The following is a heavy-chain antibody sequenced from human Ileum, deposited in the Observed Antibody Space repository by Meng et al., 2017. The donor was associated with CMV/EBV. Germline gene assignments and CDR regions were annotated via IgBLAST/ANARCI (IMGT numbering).Heavy chain of an antibody. D-gene: IGHD2-21*02. V-gene: IGHV4-31*03. CDR3: ARGPVVSVTSLTNYYYYYGMDV. CDR1: GGSISSGGYY. CDR2: IYYSGST. Sequence: LRLSCTVSGGSISSGGYYWSWIRQHPGKGLEWIGYIYYSGSTYYNPSLKSRVTISVDTSKNQFSLKLSSVTAADTAVYYCARGPVVSVTSLTNYYYYYGMDVWGQGTTVTVSS. J-gene: IGHJ6*02.